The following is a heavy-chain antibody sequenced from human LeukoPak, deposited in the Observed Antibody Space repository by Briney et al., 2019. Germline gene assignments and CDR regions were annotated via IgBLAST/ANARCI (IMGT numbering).Heavy chain of an antibody. J-gene: IGHJ4*02. V-gene: IGHV5-51*01. CDR3: AILSSGWYYFDY. CDR1: GYSFINYW. D-gene: IGHD6-19*01. Sequence: GESLKISCKGSGYSFINYWIGWVRQMPGKGLEWMAIIYPGDSDIKYSPSFQGQVTISADKSITTAYLQWSSLKASDTAMYYCAILSSGWYYFDYWGQGTLVTVSS. CDR2: IYPGDSDI.